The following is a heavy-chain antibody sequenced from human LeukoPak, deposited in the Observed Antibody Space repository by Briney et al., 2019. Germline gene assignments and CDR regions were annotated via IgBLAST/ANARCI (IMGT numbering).Heavy chain of an antibody. D-gene: IGHD5-18*01. J-gene: IGHJ6*04. Sequence: SGRSLRLSCAASGFTFSGYGMHWVRQAPGKGLEWVAVISYDGSNKYYADSVKGRFTISRDNSKNTLYLQMNSLRAEDTAVYYCAKDTAHRYYGMDVWGKGTTVTVSS. V-gene: IGHV3-30*18. CDR1: GFTFSGYG. CDR3: AKDTAHRYYGMDV. CDR2: ISYDGSNK.